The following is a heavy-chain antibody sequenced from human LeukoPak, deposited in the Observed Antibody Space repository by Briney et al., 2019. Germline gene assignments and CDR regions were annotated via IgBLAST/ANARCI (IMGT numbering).Heavy chain of an antibody. CDR2: INPNSGGT. CDR3: ARVKIYYGSGSYYGPGYYGMDV. J-gene: IGHJ6*02. CDR1: GYTFTGYY. D-gene: IGHD3-10*01. Sequence: ASVKVSCKASGYTFTGYYIHWVRQAPGQGLEWMGWINPNSGGTNYAQKFQGRVTMTRDTSISTAYMELSRLRSDDTAVYYCARVKIYYGSGSYYGPGYYGMDVWGQGTTVTVSS. V-gene: IGHV1-2*02.